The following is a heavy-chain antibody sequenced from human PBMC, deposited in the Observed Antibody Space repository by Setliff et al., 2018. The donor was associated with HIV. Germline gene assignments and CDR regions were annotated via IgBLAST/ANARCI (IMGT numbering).Heavy chain of an antibody. D-gene: IGHD3-10*01. V-gene: IGHV3-48*03. CDR3: ASTGLLLPRFGASYYYYGMDV. CDR2: ISSSGSTI. CDR1: GFTFSSYE. J-gene: IGHJ6*02. Sequence: SGFTFSSYEMNWVRQAPGKGLEWVSYISSSGSTIYYADSVKGRFTISRDNAKNSLYLQMNSLRAEDTAVYFCASTGLLLPRFGASYYYYGMDVWGQGTTVTVSS.